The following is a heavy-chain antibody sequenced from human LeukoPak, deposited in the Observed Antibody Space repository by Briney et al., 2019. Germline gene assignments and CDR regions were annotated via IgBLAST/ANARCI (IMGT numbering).Heavy chain of an antibody. CDR3: ARAGVNIGGIIVNSLDS. J-gene: IGHJ4*02. CDR2: ISGHNGNT. CDR1: GYTFTNFG. Sequence: ASVKVSCKTSGYTFTNFGISWVRQAPGQGPEWMGWISGHNGNTKYAKNFQDRLKMTTDTSTTTAYMELRSLPPDDTGVYYCARAGVNIGGIIVNSLDSWGQGTLVTVSS. D-gene: IGHD3-16*02. V-gene: IGHV1-18*01.